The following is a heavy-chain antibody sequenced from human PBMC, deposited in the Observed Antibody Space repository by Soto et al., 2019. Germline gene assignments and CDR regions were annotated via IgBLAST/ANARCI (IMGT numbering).Heavy chain of an antibody. D-gene: IGHD1-1*01. CDR1: GFAFGSYW. CDR3: LRDKRHWTEFADQ. Sequence: EVRLVESGGGVVQPGESLRLSCAASGFAFGSYWMHWVRQAPGKGLVWVSRISQDGIIATQADSVKGRFTVSRDNAKNTLSLQMDRLRANDTDIYYCLRDKRHWTEFADQWGQGTLVTVSS. CDR2: ISQDGIIA. J-gene: IGHJ4*02. V-gene: IGHV3-74*01.